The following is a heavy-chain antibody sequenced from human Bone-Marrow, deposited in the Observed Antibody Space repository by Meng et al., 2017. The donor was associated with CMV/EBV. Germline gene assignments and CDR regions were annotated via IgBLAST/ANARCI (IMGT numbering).Heavy chain of an antibody. Sequence: SVKVSCKASGYTFTSYYMHWVRQAPGQGLEWMGGIIPILGIANYAQKFQGRVTITADKSTSTAYMELSSLRSEDTAVYYCARVSVGVAAAQEAFDIWGQGTMVTVSS. CDR2: IIPILGIA. CDR1: GYTFTSYY. D-gene: IGHD2-15*01. V-gene: IGHV1-69*10. CDR3: ARVSVGVAAAQEAFDI. J-gene: IGHJ3*02.